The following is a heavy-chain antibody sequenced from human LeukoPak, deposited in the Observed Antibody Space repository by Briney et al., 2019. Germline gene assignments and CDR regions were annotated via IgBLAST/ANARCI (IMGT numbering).Heavy chain of an antibody. J-gene: IGHJ3*02. D-gene: IGHD2-15*01. CDR3: ARVNRYCSGGSCYSGAFDI. CDR2: INPNSGGT. Sequence: GGSVKVSCKASGYTFTGYYMHWVRRAPGQGLEWMGWINPNSGGTNYAQKFQGRVTMTRGTSISTAYMELSRLRSDDTAVYYCARVNRYCSGGSCYSGAFDIWGQGTMVTVSS. V-gene: IGHV1-2*02. CDR1: GYTFTGYY.